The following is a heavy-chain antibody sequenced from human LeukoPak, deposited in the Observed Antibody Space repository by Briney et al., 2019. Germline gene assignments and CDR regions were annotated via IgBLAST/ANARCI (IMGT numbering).Heavy chain of an antibody. CDR2: IYTSGST. CDR3: AGEQIIVVVVAALRYNWFDP. V-gene: IGHV4-4*07. J-gene: IGHJ5*02. D-gene: IGHD2-15*01. Sequence: SETLSLTCTVSGGSISSYYWSWIRQPAGKGLEWIGRIYTSGSTNYNPSLKSRVTMSVDTSKNQFSLKLSSVTAADTAVYYCAGEQIIVVVVAALRYNWFDPWGQGTLVTISS. CDR1: GGSISSYY.